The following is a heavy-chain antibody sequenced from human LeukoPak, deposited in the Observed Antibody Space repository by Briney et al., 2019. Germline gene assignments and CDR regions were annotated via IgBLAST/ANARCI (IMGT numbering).Heavy chain of an antibody. D-gene: IGHD6-13*01. V-gene: IGHV3-7*03. J-gene: IGHJ4*02. CDR1: GFTINGNW. CDR2: IKPDGSQK. Sequence: GGSLRLSCAASGFTINGNWMSWVRQTPRKGLEWVANIKPDGSQKYYVDSVEGRFTISRDNAQNSLFLQISSLRVEDSAVYYCARDRDSNWYPYLDCWGQGTLVAVSS. CDR3: ARDRDSNWYPYLDC.